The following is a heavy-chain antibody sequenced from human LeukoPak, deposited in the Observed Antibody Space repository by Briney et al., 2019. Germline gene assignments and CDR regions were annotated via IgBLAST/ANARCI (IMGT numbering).Heavy chain of an antibody. Sequence: PGGSLRLSCAASGFTFSSYSMNWVRQAPGKGLEWVSSISSSSSYIYYADSVEGRFTISRDNAKNSLYLQMNSLRAEDTAVYYCARNAVAGHFDYWGQGTLVTVSS. V-gene: IGHV3-21*01. D-gene: IGHD6-19*01. CDR2: ISSSSSYI. CDR3: ARNAVAGHFDY. CDR1: GFTFSSYS. J-gene: IGHJ4*02.